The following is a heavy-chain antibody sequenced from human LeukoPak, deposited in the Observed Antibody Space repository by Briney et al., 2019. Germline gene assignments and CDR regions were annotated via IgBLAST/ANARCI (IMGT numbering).Heavy chain of an antibody. J-gene: IGHJ5*02. D-gene: IGHD6-6*01. CDR1: GFTVSSNY. Sequence: PGGSLRLSCSASGFTVSSNYMSWVRQAPGKGLEWVSVIYSGGSTYYADSVQGRFTISRDNSKNTLYLQMNSMRAEDTAVYYCARDHSSSTFDPWGQGTLVTVSS. CDR2: IYSGGST. V-gene: IGHV3-53*01. CDR3: ARDHSSSTFDP.